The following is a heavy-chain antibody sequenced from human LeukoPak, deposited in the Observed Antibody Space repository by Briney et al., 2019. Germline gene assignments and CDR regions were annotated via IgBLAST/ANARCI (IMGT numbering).Heavy chain of an antibody. D-gene: IGHD4-23*01. CDR3: ARYGGNLYWYFDL. V-gene: IGHV4-34*10. J-gene: IGHJ2*01. Sequence: KPSETLSLTCAVYGGSFSGYYWSWIRQPPGKGLESIGEINHSGSTNYNPPLKSRVTMSIDTSKNQFSLKLSSVTAADTAVYYCARYGGNLYWYFDLWGRGTLVTVSS. CDR2: INHSGST. CDR1: GGSFSGYY.